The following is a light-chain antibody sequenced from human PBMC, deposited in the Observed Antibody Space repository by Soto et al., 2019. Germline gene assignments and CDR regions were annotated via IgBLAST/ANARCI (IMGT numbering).Light chain of an antibody. CDR3: SSSTTSNTLV. Sequence: QSVLTQPASVSGSPGQSITISCTGTSGDIGGYNYVSWYQQHPGKAPKLMIYEVSNRPSGVSNRFSGSKSGNTASLTISGLQAEDEADYYCSSSTTSNTLVFGGGTKLTVL. CDR1: SGDIGGYNY. J-gene: IGLJ2*01. V-gene: IGLV2-14*01. CDR2: EVS.